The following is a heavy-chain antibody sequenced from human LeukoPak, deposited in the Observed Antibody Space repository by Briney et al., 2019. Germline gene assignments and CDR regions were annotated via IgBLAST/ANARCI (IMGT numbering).Heavy chain of an antibody. J-gene: IGHJ4*02. Sequence: AGGSLRLSCAASGFTFNSYSIHWVRQAPGKGLEWVTVISYDGSYKSYTDSVKGRFTVSRDNSKNTLFLQMSSLRPEDSAMYFCARSLGGYTYDFDYWGQGTLVTVSS. CDR1: GFTFNSYS. CDR3: ARSLGGYTYDFDY. V-gene: IGHV3-30*04. CDR2: ISYDGSYK. D-gene: IGHD5-18*01.